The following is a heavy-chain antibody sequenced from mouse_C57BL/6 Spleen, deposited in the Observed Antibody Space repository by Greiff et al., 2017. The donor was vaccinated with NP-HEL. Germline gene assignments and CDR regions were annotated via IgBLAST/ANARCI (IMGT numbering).Heavy chain of an antibody. CDR1: GFTFSSYG. CDR3: ARGGTTVVAEY. Sequence: EVKLLESGGDLVKPGGSLKLSCAASGFTFSSYGMSWVRQTPDKRLEWVATISSGGSYTYYPDSVKGRFAISRDNAKNTLYLKMSSLKSEDTARYYCARGGTTVVAEYWGQGTTLTVSS. V-gene: IGHV5-6*01. D-gene: IGHD1-1*01. J-gene: IGHJ2*01. CDR2: ISSGGSYT.